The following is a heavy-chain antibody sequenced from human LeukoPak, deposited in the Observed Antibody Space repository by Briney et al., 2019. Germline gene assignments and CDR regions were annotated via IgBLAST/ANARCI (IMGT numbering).Heavy chain of an antibody. CDR2: IYYSGST. J-gene: IGHJ6*02. CDR3: ARDSPIRGYYYGMDV. CDR1: GGSISSYY. V-gene: IGHV4-59*01. D-gene: IGHD3-10*01. Sequence: SETLSLTCTVSGGSISSYYWSWIRQPPGKGLEWIGYIYYSGSTNYNPSLKSRVTISVDTSKNQFPLKLSSVTAADTAVYYCARDSPIRGYYYGMDVWGQGTTVTVSS.